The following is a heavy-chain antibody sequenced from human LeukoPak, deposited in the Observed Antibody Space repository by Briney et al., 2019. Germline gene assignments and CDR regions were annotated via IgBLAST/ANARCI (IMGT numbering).Heavy chain of an antibody. CDR3: ARDYGDYSFLFDY. CDR2: ISSNGGST. V-gene: IGHV3-64*01. D-gene: IGHD4-17*01. CDR1: GFTFSSYA. J-gene: IGHJ4*02. Sequence: GGSLRLSCAASGFTFSSYAMHWVRQAPGRGLDYVSVISSNGGSTYYANSVKGRFTISRDNSKNTLYLQMGSLRAEDMAVYYCARDYGDYSFLFDYWGQGTLVTVSS.